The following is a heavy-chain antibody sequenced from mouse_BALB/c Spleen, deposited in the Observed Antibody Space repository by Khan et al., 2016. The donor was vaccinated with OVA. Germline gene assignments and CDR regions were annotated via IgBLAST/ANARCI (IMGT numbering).Heavy chain of an antibody. J-gene: IGHJ1*01. D-gene: IGHD6-2*01. V-gene: IGHV9-1*02. CDR3: ARISSYWYSDF. CDR2: INTYTGDP. Sequence: QIQLVQSGPELKKPGETVKISCKASGFTFTNYGMNWMKQAPGKGLKWMGWINTYTGDPTYGDNFKGRFALSLETSASTAYLQINTLINEDMATYFCARISSYWYSDFWGAGTTVTVSS. CDR1: GFTFTNYG.